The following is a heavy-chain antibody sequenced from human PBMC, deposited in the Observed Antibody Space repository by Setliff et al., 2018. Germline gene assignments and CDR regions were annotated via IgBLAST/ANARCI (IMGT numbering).Heavy chain of an antibody. CDR1: GFTFSDYY. CDR2: ISSSGSTI. J-gene: IGHJ3*02. CDR3: ARDLYGSGSYGAFDI. Sequence: AGGSLRLSCAASGFTFSDYYMSWIRQAPGKGLEWVSYISSSGSTISYADSMKGRFTISRDNAKNSLYLQMNSLRVEDTAVYYCARDLYGSGSYGAFDIWAQGTMVTVSS. V-gene: IGHV3-11*01. D-gene: IGHD3-10*01.